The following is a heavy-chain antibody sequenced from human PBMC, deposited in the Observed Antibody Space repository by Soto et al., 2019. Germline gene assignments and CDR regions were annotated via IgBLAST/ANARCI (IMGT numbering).Heavy chain of an antibody. CDR2: ISSSSSTI. J-gene: IGHJ5*02. CDR3: ARGVQPGTTGWFDP. V-gene: IGHV3-48*01. Sequence: EVQLVESGGGLVQPGGSLRLSCAASGFTFSSYSMNWVRQAPGKGLEWVSNISSSSSTIYYADSVKGRFTISRDNAKNPLYVQVHSLSAEATAAYYCARGVQPGTTGWFDPWGQGTLVTVAS. D-gene: IGHD1-7*01. CDR1: GFTFSSYS.